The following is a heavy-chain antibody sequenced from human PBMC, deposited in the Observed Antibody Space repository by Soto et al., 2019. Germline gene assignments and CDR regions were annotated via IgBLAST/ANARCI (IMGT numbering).Heavy chain of an antibody. D-gene: IGHD6-13*01. J-gene: IGHJ4*02. CDR3: ASGYYSSSWRVFDY. V-gene: IGHV1-2*02. CDR2: KNPNSGGT. Sequence: QVQLVQSGADVKKPGASVKVSCKTSGYTFSGYFMHWLRQAPGQGLEWMGWKNPNSGGTDYAQRFQGRVSMTWDTSISTAYMELSRLRSDETAISYCASGYYSSSWRVFDYWGQGTLVTVSS. CDR1: GYTFSGYF.